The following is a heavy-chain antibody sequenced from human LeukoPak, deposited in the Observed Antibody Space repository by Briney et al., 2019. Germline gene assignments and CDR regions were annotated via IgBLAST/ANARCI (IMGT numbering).Heavy chain of an antibody. CDR1: GDSISSGDYY. Sequence: SQTLSLTCTVSGDSISSGDYYWSWIRQPAGKGLEWIGRISSSGSTNYNPSLKSRVTISVDTSKNQFSLKLSSVTAADTAVYYCARDSRITMVRGVLTDAFDIWGQGTMVTVSS. J-gene: IGHJ3*02. D-gene: IGHD3-10*01. V-gene: IGHV4-61*02. CDR3: ARDSRITMVRGVLTDAFDI. CDR2: ISSSGST.